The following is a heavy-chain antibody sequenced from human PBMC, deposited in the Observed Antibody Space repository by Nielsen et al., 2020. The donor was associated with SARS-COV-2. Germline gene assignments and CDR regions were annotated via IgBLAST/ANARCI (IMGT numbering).Heavy chain of an antibody. D-gene: IGHD3-9*01. CDR1: GGSFSDYA. Sequence: SVKVSCKASGGSFSDYAISWVRQAPGQGLEWMGGIIPMFRSGNYAQNFQGRVTITADESTSTAYMELSRLRSDDTAVYYCARGGGMTGYSGHMDVWGKGTTVTVS. V-gene: IGHV1-69*13. J-gene: IGHJ6*03. CDR3: ARGGGMTGYSGHMDV. CDR2: IIPMFRSG.